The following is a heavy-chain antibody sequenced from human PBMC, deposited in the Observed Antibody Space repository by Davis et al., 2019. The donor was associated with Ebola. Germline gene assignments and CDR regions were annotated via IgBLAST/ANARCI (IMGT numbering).Heavy chain of an antibody. CDR2: IWYDGSSE. J-gene: IGHJ4*02. CDR1: GFSFSTYG. Sequence: GESLKISCAASGFSFSTYGMHWVRRAPGKGLEWVALIWYDGSSEYYADSVKGRFTISRDNSKNTVYLQMNSLRAEDTAVYYCVKDEAGYTLDYWGQGTLVTVSS. CDR3: VKDEAGYTLDY. V-gene: IGHV3-33*06. D-gene: IGHD3-16*02.